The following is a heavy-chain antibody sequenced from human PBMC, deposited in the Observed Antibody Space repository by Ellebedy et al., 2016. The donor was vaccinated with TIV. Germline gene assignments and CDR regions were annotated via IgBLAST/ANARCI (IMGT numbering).Heavy chain of an antibody. D-gene: IGHD3-22*01. CDR1: GFTFSSYA. CDR3: ARSITMIVVVTL. CDR2: ISGSGGST. V-gene: IGHV3-23*01. J-gene: IGHJ4*02. Sequence: GESLKISCAASGFTFSSYAMSWVRQAPGKGLEWVSAISGSGGSTYYADSVKGRFTISRDNSKNTLYLQMNSLRAEDTAVYYCARSITMIVVVTLWGQGTLVTVSS.